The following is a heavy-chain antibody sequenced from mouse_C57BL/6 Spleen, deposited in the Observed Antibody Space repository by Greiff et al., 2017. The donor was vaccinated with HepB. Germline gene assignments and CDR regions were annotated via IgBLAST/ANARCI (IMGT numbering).Heavy chain of an antibody. V-gene: IGHV1-4*01. Sequence: QVQLQQSGAELARPGASVKMSCKASGYTFTSYTIHWVKQRPGQGLEWIGYINPSSGYTKYNQKFKDKATLTADKSSSTAYMQLSSLTSEDSAVYYCAREGWPAMDYWGQGTSVTVSS. CDR2: INPSSGYT. CDR1: GYTFTSYT. D-gene: IGHD2-3*01. CDR3: AREGWPAMDY. J-gene: IGHJ4*01.